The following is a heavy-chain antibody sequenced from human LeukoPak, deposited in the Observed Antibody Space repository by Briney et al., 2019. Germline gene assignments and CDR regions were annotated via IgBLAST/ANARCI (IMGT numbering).Heavy chain of an antibody. D-gene: IGHD2-21*02. Sequence: PGGSLRLSCAASGFTFSSYSMNWVRQDPGKGLEWVSSISSSSSYIYYADSVKGRFTISRDNAKNSLYLQMNSLRAEDTAVYYCARAVYCGGDCYPPHLDYWGQGTLVTVSS. V-gene: IGHV3-21*01. CDR1: GFTFSSYS. CDR2: ISSSSSYI. J-gene: IGHJ4*02. CDR3: ARAVYCGGDCYPPHLDY.